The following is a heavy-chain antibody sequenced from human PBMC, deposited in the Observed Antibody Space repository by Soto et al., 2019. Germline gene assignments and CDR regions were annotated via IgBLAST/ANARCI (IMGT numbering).Heavy chain of an antibody. Sequence: QVQLVQSGAEVKKPGASVKVSCKASGYTFTSYDINWVRQATGQGLEWMGWMNPNSGNTGYAQKFQGRVTMTRNTSISTAYMELSSLRSEDTAVYYCARLVFRGYSYGPHYYYGMDVWGQGTTVTVSS. CDR1: GYTFTSYD. CDR2: MNPNSGNT. J-gene: IGHJ6*02. V-gene: IGHV1-8*01. CDR3: ARLVFRGYSYGPHYYYGMDV. D-gene: IGHD5-18*01.